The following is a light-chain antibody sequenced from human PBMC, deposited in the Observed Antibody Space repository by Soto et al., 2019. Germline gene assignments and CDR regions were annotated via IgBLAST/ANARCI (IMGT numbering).Light chain of an antibody. CDR3: QQYNNWPPLT. J-gene: IGKJ4*01. Sequence: EIVMPQSPATLSVSPGERATLSCRASQSVSSNLAWYQQKPGQAPRLLIYGASTRATGIPARFSGSGSGTEFTLTISSLQSEDFGVYYWQQYNNWPPLTFGGGTKVEIK. CDR1: QSVSSN. V-gene: IGKV3-15*01. CDR2: GAS.